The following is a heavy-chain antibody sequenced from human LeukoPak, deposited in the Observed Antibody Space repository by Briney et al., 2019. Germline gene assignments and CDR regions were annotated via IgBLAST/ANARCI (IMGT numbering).Heavy chain of an antibody. D-gene: IGHD1-1*01. V-gene: IGHV4-59*05. CDR2: IYYSGST. CDR1: GGSISSYY. J-gene: IGHJ6*03. Sequence: SETLSLTCTVSGGSISSYYWSWIRQPPGKGLEWIGSIYYSGSTYYNPSLKSRVTISIDTSKNQFSLKLSSVTAADTAVYYCARHPRATEAWEYYYYYMDVWGKGTTVTISS. CDR3: ARHPRATEAWEYYYYYMDV.